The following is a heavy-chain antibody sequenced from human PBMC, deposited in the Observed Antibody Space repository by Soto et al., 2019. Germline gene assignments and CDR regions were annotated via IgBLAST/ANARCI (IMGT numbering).Heavy chain of an antibody. CDR1: GFTFSSYA. Sequence: QVQLVESGGGVVQPGRSLRLSCAASGFTFSSYAMHWVRQAPGKGLEWVAVISYDGSNKYYADSVKGRFTTSRDNSKNTLYLQMNSLRAEDTAVYYCARDKREQWLSTFDYWGQGTLVTVSS. J-gene: IGHJ4*02. CDR2: ISYDGSNK. CDR3: ARDKREQWLSTFDY. D-gene: IGHD6-19*01. V-gene: IGHV3-30-3*01.